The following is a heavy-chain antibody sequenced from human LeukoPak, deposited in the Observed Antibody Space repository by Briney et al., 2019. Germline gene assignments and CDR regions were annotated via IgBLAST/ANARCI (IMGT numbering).Heavy chain of an antibody. J-gene: IGHJ4*02. CDR3: ARHVRGSSTFLFY. CDR1: GGSISSSSYY. CDR2: IYYSGST. D-gene: IGHD2-2*01. V-gene: IGHV4-39*01. Sequence: SSETLSLTCTVSGGSISSSSYYWGWIRQPPGKGLEWIGSIYYSGSTYYNPSLKSRVTISVDTSKNQFSLKLSSVTAADTAVYYCARHVRGSSTFLFYWGQGTLVTVSS.